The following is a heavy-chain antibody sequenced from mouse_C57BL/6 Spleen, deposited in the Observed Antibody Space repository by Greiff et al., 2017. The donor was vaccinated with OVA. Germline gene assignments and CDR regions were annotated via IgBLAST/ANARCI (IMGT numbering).Heavy chain of an antibody. J-gene: IGHJ2*01. CDR3: ARQDGYYFDY. V-gene: IGHV3-6*01. D-gene: IGHD2-3*01. CDR2: ISYDGSN. Sequence: EVKLMESGPGLVKPSQSLSLTCSVTGYSITSGYYWNWIRQFPGNKLEWMGYISYDGSNNYNPSLKNRISITRDTSTNQFFLKLNSVTTEDTATYYCARQDGYYFDYWGQGTTLTVSS. CDR1: GYSITSGYY.